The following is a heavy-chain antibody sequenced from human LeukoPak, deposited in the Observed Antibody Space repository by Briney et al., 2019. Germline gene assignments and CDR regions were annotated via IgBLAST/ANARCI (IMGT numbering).Heavy chain of an antibody. V-gene: IGHV1-69*13. Sequence: EASVKVSCKASGGTFSSYAISWLRQAPGQGLEWMGGIIPIFGTANYAHKFQGRVTITADESTSTAYMELRSLRSDDTAVYYCARLASEGAVFWNGYFDYWGQGTLVTVSS. CDR1: GGTFSSYA. CDR3: ARLASEGAVFWNGYFDY. J-gene: IGHJ4*02. CDR2: IIPIFGTA. D-gene: IGHD3-3*01.